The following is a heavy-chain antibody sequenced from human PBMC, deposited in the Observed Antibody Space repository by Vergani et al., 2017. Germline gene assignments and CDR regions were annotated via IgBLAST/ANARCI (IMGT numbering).Heavy chain of an antibody. D-gene: IGHD2-15*01. CDR1: GFTFTSSA. Sequence: QMQLVQSGPEVKKPGTSVKVSCKASGFTFTSSAVQWVRQARGQRLEWIGWIVVGSGNTNYAQEFQGRVTMTRDTSTSTVYMELGSLRSEDTAVYYCASNLGYCSGGDCSQGVKQDAFDIWGQGTMVTVSS. CDR3: ASNLGYCSGGDCSQGVKQDAFDI. V-gene: IGHV1-58*01. CDR2: IVVGSGNT. J-gene: IGHJ3*02.